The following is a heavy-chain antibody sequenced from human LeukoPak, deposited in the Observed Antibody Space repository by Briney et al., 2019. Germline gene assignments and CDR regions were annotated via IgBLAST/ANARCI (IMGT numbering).Heavy chain of an antibody. Sequence: SETLFLTCTVSGGSISSFYWTWIRQPPGKGLEWIGYIYYSGSTNYNPSLKSRVTISVDTSMNQFSLKLSSVTAADTAVYYCAREKGNSNGYDYWGQGTLVTVSS. D-gene: IGHD5-18*01. CDR3: AREKGNSNGYDY. J-gene: IGHJ4*02. CDR2: IYYSGST. CDR1: GGSISSFY. V-gene: IGHV4-59*01.